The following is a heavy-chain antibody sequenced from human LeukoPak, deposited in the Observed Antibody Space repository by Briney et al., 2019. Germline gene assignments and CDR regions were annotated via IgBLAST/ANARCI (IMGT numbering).Heavy chain of an antibody. CDR1: GFIFTDYW. D-gene: IGHD3-22*01. V-gene: IGHV3-7*01. Sequence: PGGSLRLSCAASGFIFTDYWMYWVRQAPGRGLAWVANIKEDGSEKNYVDSVKGRFTISRDNAKNSVYLQMNSLRAEDTAVYYCARDRNYYDSSGYPTPNWFDPWGQGTLVTVSS. CDR2: IKEDGSEK. CDR3: ARDRNYYDSSGYPTPNWFDP. J-gene: IGHJ5*02.